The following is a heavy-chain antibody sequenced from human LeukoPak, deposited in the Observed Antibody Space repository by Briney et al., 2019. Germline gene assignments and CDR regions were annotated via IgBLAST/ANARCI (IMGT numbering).Heavy chain of an antibody. CDR1: GFTFDDYA. CDR3: ARREMFDGAIDY. Sequence: PGRSLRLSCAASGFTFDDYAMHWVRQAPGKGLEWVSGISWNSGSIGYADSVKGRFTISGDNSKNTLYLQMNSLRAEDTAVYYCARREMFDGAIDYWGQGTLVTVSS. CDR2: ISWNSGSI. V-gene: IGHV3-9*01. J-gene: IGHJ4*02. D-gene: IGHD3-9*01.